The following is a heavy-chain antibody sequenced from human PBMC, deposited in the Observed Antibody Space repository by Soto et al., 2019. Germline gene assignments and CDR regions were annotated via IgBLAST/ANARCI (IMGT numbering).Heavy chain of an antibody. CDR1: GFTFSSYA. J-gene: IGHJ4*02. CDR3: AKYQPMTQPRPYFDY. D-gene: IGHD3-22*01. CDR2: ISSSGGST. Sequence: GGSLRLSCAASGFTFSSYAMSWVRQAPGKGQGWVSAISSSGGSTFYADSVKGRFTISRDNSRNTLYLQMNSLRAEDTAIYYCAKYQPMTQPRPYFDYWGQGTLVTVSS. V-gene: IGHV3-23*01.